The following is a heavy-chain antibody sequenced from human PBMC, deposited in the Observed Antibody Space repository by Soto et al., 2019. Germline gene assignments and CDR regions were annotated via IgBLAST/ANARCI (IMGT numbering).Heavy chain of an antibody. D-gene: IGHD3-3*01. CDR2: IVVGSGNT. CDR1: GFTFTSSA. J-gene: IGHJ6*02. Sequence: ASVKVSCKASGFTFTSSAVQWVRQARGQRLEWIGWIVVGSGNTNYAQKFQERVTITRDMSTSTAYMELSSLRSEDTAVYYCAAGRGLNYDFWSGYYSHYYGMDVWG. V-gene: IGHV1-58*01. CDR3: AAGRGLNYDFWSGYYSHYYGMDV.